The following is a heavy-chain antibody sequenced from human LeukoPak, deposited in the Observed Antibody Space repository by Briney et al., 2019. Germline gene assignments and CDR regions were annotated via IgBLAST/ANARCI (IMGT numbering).Heavy chain of an antibody. J-gene: IGHJ6*03. V-gene: IGHV3-7*01. CDR3: ARDQELGPRYYYYMDV. Sequence: PGGSLRLSCAASGFTFSSYWMSWVRQAPGKGLEWVANIKQDRSEKYYVDSVKGRFTISRDNAKNSLYLEMNSLRVEDTAVYYCARDQELGPRYYYYMDVWGKGTTVTVSS. D-gene: IGHD6-13*01. CDR2: IKQDRSEK. CDR1: GFTFSSYW.